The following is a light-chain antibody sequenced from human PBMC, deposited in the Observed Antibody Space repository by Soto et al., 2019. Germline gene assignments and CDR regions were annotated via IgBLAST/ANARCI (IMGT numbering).Light chain of an antibody. CDR2: GAS. J-gene: IGKJ2*01. Sequence: EVVLTQSPGTLSLSPGERASLSCRASHSIHSSFLAWYQQKPGQAPRLLIYGASSRATDIPDRFSGGGSGTDFTLIVSRLEPEDFAVYYCQQYDTSPYTFGQGTKLEI. V-gene: IGKV3-20*01. CDR1: HSIHSSF. CDR3: QQYDTSPYT.